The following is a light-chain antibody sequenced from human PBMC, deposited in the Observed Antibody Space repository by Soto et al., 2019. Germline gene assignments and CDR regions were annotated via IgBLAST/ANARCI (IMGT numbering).Light chain of an antibody. Sequence: EIVLTQSPGTLSWSPGERATLSCRASQSVSSSYLAWYQQKPGQAPRLLIYGASSRATGIPDRFSGSGSGTDFTLTISRLEPEDFAVYYCQQRSNWPPIPFGQGTRLEIK. CDR1: QSVSSSY. CDR2: GAS. V-gene: IGKV3D-20*02. J-gene: IGKJ5*01. CDR3: QQRSNWPPIP.